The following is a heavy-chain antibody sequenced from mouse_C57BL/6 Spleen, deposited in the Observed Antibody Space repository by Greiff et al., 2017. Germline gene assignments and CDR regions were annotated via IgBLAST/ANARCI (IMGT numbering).Heavy chain of an antibody. D-gene: IGHD1-1*01. V-gene: IGHV3-6*01. Sequence: EVKLVESGPGLVKPSQSLSLTCSVTGYSITSGYYWNWIRQFPGNKLEWMGYISYDGSNNYNPSLKNRISITRDTSKNQFFLKLNSVTTEDTATYYCARDYYSSSWYFDVWGTGTTVTVSS. J-gene: IGHJ1*03. CDR1: GYSITSGYY. CDR3: ARDYYSSSWYFDV. CDR2: ISYDGSN.